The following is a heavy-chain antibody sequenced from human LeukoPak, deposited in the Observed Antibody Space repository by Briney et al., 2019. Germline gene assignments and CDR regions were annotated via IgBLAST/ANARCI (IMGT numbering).Heavy chain of an antibody. D-gene: IGHD3-22*01. V-gene: IGHV4-39*07. CDR2: TYYSGST. Sequence: SETLSLTCTVSGGSISSSSYYWGWIRQPPGKGLEWIGSTYYSGSTYYNPSLKSRVTISVDTSKNQFSLKLSSVTAADTAVYYCASRYYDSSGYDPLMNWGQGTLVTVSS. CDR1: GGSISSSSYY. J-gene: IGHJ4*02. CDR3: ASRYYDSSGYDPLMN.